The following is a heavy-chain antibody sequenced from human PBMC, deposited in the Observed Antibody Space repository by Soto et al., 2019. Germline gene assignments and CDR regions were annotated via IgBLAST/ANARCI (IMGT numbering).Heavy chain of an antibody. J-gene: IGHJ6*02. D-gene: IGHD3-22*01. CDR2: IYYSGSI. CDR3: AREGRYYDSSGYYSRAYGMDV. CDR1: GGSISSYS. Sequence: PSEALSLTWTVSGGSISSYSWSSIRQPPGRGLEWFADIYYSGSINYNPSLKSRVTISVDTSKNQFSLKLSSVTAADTAVYYCAREGRYYDSSGYYSRAYGMDVWGQGTTVTVSS. V-gene: IGHV4-59*01.